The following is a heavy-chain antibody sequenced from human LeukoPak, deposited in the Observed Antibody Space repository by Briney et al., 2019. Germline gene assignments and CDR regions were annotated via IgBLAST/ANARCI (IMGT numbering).Heavy chain of an antibody. D-gene: IGHD2-21*02. CDR3: ARTLGAVVTATDDAFDI. J-gene: IGHJ3*02. V-gene: IGHV3-30*04. CDR2: ISYDGSNK. CDR1: GFTFSSYA. Sequence: PGGSLRLSCAASGFTFSSYAIHWVRQAPGKGLEWVAVISYDGSNKYYADSVKGRFTISRDNSKNTLYLQMNSLRAEDTAVYYCARTLGAVVTATDDAFDIWGQGTMVTVSS.